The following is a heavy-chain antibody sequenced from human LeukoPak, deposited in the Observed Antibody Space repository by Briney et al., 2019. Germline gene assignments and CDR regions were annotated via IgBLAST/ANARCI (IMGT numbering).Heavy chain of an antibody. J-gene: IGHJ4*02. CDR2: IHYDGKNE. CDR1: GFAFSNFG. Sequence: PGGSLRLTCAASGFAFSNFGMHWVRQAPGKGLEWVTFIHYDGKNEYYADSVKGRFTISRDNSKNTMYLQMNSLRAEDTAVYYCARVGNMATIDYWGQGTLVTVSS. CDR3: ARVGNMATIDY. V-gene: IGHV3-30*02. D-gene: IGHD5-24*01.